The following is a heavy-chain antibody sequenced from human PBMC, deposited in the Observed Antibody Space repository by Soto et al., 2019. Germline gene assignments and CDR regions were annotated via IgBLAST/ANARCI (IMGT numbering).Heavy chain of an antibody. CDR1: GFTFSSYW. Sequence: EVQLVESGGGLVQPGGSLRLSCAASGFTFSSYWMSWVRQAPGKGLGWVANIKQDGSEKYYVDSVKGRFTISRDNAKNSLYLQMNSLRAEDTAVYYCASGSTMVRGVIGGNYYFDYWGQGTLVTVSS. J-gene: IGHJ4*02. D-gene: IGHD3-10*01. CDR2: IKQDGSEK. V-gene: IGHV3-7*05. CDR3: ASGSTMVRGVIGGNYYFDY.